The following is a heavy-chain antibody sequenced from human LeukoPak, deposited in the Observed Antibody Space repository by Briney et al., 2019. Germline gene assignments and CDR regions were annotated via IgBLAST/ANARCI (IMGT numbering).Heavy chain of an antibody. J-gene: IGHJ6*03. CDR2: IQNSAIYRAKL. V-gene: IGHV4-59*08. CDR1: GGSISFYY. Sequence: PSETLSLTCAVSGGSISFYYWTWIRQPPGKGLEWVWYIQNSAIYRAKLKSSPCLQSRVSLSTDKSKIHVYLTANSVTAADTAVYSSARLSSTLYFSMDVWGPGTAVTVSS. D-gene: IGHD1-1*01. CDR3: ARLSSTLYFSMDV.